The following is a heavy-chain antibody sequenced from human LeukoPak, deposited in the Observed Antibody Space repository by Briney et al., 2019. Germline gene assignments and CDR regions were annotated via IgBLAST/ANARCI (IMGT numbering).Heavy chain of an antibody. J-gene: IGHJ3*02. CDR2: ISSSGSTI. D-gene: IGHD3-9*01. V-gene: IGHV3-48*03. CDR1: GFIFSSYE. CDR3: ARDAVYYDILTGSQDAFDI. Sequence: GGSLRLSCAASGFIFSSYEMNWVRQAPGKGLEWVSYISSSGSTIYYADSVKGRFTISRDNAKNSLYLQMNSPRAEDTAVYYCARDAVYYDILTGSQDAFDIWGQGTMVTVSS.